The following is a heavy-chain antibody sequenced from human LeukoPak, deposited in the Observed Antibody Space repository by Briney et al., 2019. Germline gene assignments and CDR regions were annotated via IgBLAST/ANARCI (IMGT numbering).Heavy chain of an antibody. V-gene: IGHV3-48*02. CDR3: ARDLSGRQWLVPYYFDY. Sequence: GRSLRLSCAASGFTFSSYSMNWVRQAPGKGLEWVSYISSSSSTIYYADSVKGRFTISRDNAKNSLYLQMNSLRDEDTAVYYCARDLSGRQWLVPYYFDYWGQGTLVTVSS. J-gene: IGHJ4*02. CDR2: ISSSSSTI. CDR1: GFTFSSYS. D-gene: IGHD6-19*01.